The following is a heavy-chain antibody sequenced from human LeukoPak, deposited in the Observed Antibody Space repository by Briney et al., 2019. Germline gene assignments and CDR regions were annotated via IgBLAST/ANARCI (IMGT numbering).Heavy chain of an antibody. V-gene: IGHV4-39*01. CDR2: IDYSVST. D-gene: IGHD3-10*01. CDR3: ASLLSGSHWFDP. Sequence: SETLSLTCTVSGGSIISSSYYWGWIRQPPGRGLEWIVSIDYSVSTYYNPPLKSRVTISVDTSKNQCSLKLSSVTDADTAVYSCASLLSGSHWFDPWGPGTLVTVSS. CDR1: GGSIISSSYY. J-gene: IGHJ5*02.